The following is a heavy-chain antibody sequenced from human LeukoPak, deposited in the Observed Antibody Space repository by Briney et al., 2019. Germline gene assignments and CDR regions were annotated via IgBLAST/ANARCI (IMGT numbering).Heavy chain of an antibody. D-gene: IGHD6-6*01. V-gene: IGHV3-30*14. CDR2: ISYDGSNK. CDR3: AKDIAARPYYFDY. J-gene: IGHJ4*02. Sequence: PGRSLRLSCGASGFTFSSYAMHWVRQAPGKGLEGVAVISYDGSNKYYADSVKGRFTISRDNSKNTLYVQMNSLRAEDTAVYYCAKDIAARPYYFDYWGQGTLVTVSS. CDR1: GFTFSSYA.